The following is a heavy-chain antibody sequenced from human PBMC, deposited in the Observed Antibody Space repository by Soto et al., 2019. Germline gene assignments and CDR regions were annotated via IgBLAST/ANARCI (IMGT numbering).Heavy chain of an antibody. CDR3: ARGLSGRADA. J-gene: IGHJ6*02. Sequence: GGSLRLSCAASGFTFSSYWMHWVRQAPGKGLVWVSRMNEDGGTTDYADSVKGRFTISRDNAKNTLYLQMNSLRVEDTAVYYCARGLSGRADAWGQGTTVTVYS. CDR2: MNEDGGTT. D-gene: IGHD2-15*01. CDR1: GFTFSSYW. V-gene: IGHV3-74*01.